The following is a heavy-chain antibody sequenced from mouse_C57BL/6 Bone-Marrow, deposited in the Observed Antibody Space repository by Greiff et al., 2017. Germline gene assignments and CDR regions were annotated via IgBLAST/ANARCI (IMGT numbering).Heavy chain of an antibody. CDR1: GYTFTDYE. D-gene: IGHD1-1*01. Sequence: VQLQESGAELVRPGASVTLSCKASGYTFTDYEMHWVKQTPVHGLEWIGAIDPETGGTAYNQKFKGKAILTADKSSSTAYMELRSLTSEDSAVYYCTTPYYGSSYDYYAMDYWDQGTSVTVSS. V-gene: IGHV1-15*01. CDR2: IDPETGGT. J-gene: IGHJ4*01. CDR3: TTPYYGSSYDYYAMDY.